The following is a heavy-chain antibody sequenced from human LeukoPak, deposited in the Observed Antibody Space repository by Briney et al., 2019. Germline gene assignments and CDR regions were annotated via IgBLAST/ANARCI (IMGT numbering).Heavy chain of an antibody. D-gene: IGHD3-22*01. J-gene: IGHJ4*02. Sequence: SMKVSCKASGGTFSSYAISWVRQAPGQGLEWMGGIIPIFGTANYAQKFQGRVTITTDESTSTAYMELSSLRSEDTAVYYCAREAGIVVGSTFDYWGQGTLVTVSS. CDR3: AREAGIVVGSTFDY. CDR1: GGTFSSYA. CDR2: IIPIFGTA. V-gene: IGHV1-69*05.